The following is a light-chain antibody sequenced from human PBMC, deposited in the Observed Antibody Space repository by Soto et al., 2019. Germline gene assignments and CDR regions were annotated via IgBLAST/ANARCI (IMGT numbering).Light chain of an antibody. CDR3: QLDGGSYPWT. V-gene: IGKV3-20*01. CDR1: QSVSSNY. Sequence: EIVVTQSPGTLSLSPGERATLSCRASQSVSSNYLAWYQQKPGQAPRLLIYGASCRATGIPDRFSGSGSGTDFTLTIRRLEPEEFAVYYCQLDGGSYPWTLGQVTKVYIK. CDR2: GAS. J-gene: IGKJ1*01.